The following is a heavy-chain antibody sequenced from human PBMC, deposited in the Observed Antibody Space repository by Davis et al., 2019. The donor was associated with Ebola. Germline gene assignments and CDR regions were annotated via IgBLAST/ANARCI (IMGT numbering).Heavy chain of an antibody. CDR1: GGTFSSYA. CDR2: IIPIFGTA. D-gene: IGHD6-13*01. Sequence: SVKVSCKASGGTFSSYAISWVRQAPGQGLEWMGGIIPIFGTANYAQKFQGRVTITADKSTSTAYMELSSLRSEDTAVYYCARDPGWIAAAGTEAPVWFDPWGQGTLVTVS. J-gene: IGHJ5*02. CDR3: ARDPGWIAAAGTEAPVWFDP. V-gene: IGHV1-69*06.